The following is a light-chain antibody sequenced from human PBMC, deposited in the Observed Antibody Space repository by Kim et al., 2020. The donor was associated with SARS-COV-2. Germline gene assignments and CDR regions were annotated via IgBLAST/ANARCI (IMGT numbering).Light chain of an antibody. CDR2: DVT. CDR3: SSYTSSSTLGI. V-gene: IGLV2-14*01. Sequence: QSALTQPASVSGSPGQSTTISCTGTSSDVGGYNYVSWYQQHPGKAPKLLIYDVTKRPSGVSNRFSGSKSGNTASLTITGLQADDEADYYCSSYTSSSTLGIFGGGTQLTVL. CDR1: SSDVGGYNY. J-gene: IGLJ2*01.